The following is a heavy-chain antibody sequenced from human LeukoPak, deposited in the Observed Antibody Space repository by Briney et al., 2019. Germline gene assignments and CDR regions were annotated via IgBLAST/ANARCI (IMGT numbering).Heavy chain of an antibody. Sequence: GGSLRLSCAASGFTFSRYWMSWVRQAPGKGLEWVASIKQDGTEKFYVDSVKGRFTISKDNAKNSLYLQMNSLRAEDTAVYYCAREDHSNYNYWGQGTLVTVSS. CDR1: GFTFSRYW. CDR2: IKQDGTEK. D-gene: IGHD4-11*01. J-gene: IGHJ4*02. V-gene: IGHV3-7*01. CDR3: AREDHSNYNY.